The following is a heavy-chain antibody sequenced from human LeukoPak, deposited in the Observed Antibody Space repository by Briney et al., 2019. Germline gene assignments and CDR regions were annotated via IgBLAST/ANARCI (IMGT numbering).Heavy chain of an antibody. CDR1: GFTFSSYA. J-gene: IGHJ4*02. V-gene: IGHV3-23*01. CDR2: ISGSGGST. D-gene: IGHD6-19*01. Sequence: GGSLRLSCAASGFTFSSYAMSWVSQAPGNGLEWVSAISGSGGSTYYADSVKGRFTISRDNSKNTLYLQMHSLKIEDAAVYYCGAGAGGSGPLDYWGQGTPVTVSS. CDR3: GAGAGGSGPLDY.